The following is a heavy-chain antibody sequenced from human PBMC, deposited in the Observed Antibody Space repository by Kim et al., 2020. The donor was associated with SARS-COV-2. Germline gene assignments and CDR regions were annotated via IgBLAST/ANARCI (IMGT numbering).Heavy chain of an antibody. V-gene: IGHV6-1*01. Sequence: YNNYAVSLKSRLTINPDTSKTQFSLQLNSVTPEDTAVYYCTRETAGRSDYWGQGTLVTVSS. CDR2: YN. D-gene: IGHD6-13*01. J-gene: IGHJ4*02. CDR3: TRETAGRSDY.